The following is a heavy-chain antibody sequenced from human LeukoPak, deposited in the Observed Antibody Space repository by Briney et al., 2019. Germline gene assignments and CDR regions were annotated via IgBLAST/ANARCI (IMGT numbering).Heavy chain of an antibody. Sequence: PGGSLRLSCAASGFTFSSYAMSWVRQAPGKGLEWVSAISGSGGSTYYADSVKGRFTISRDNSKNTLYLQMNSLRAEDTAVYYCAKDQSDSIAAAGTTAGFQHWGQGTLVTVSS. CDR1: GFTFSSYA. CDR2: ISGSGGST. V-gene: IGHV3-23*01. CDR3: AKDQSDSIAAAGTTAGFQH. D-gene: IGHD6-13*01. J-gene: IGHJ1*01.